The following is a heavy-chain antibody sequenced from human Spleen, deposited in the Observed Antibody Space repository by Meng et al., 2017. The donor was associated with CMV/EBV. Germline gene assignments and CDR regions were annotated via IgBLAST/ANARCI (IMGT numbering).Heavy chain of an antibody. CDR3: ARGGDYGNYVTAFDL. D-gene: IGHD4-11*01. V-gene: IGHV1-69*10. CDR1: GGTFSSYA. Sequence: GGTFSSYAISWVRQAPGQGLEWMGGIIPILDIPNYAQKFQGRVTIIADKSTSTAYMELSSLRSEDTAVYYCARGGDYGNYVTAFDLWGQGTMVTVSS. J-gene: IGHJ3*01. CDR2: IIPILDIP.